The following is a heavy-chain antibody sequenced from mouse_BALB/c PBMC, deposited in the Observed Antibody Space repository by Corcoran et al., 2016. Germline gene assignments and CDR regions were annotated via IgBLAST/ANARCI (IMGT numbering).Heavy chain of an antibody. CDR1: GFSLSTSGMG. V-gene: IGHV8-12*01. CDR2: IYWDDDK. J-gene: IGHJ2*01. Sequence: QVTLKESGPGILQPSQTLSLTCSFSGFSLSTSGMGVSWIRQPSGKGLEWLAHIYWDDDKRYNPSLKSRLTISKDTSSNQVFLKITSEDTADTATYYCARGRYDNYFDYWGQGTTLTVSS. D-gene: IGHD2-14*01. CDR3: ARGRYDNYFDY.